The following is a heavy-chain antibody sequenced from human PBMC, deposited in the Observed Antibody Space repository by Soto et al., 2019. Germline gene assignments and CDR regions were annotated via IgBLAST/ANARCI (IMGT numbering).Heavy chain of an antibody. CDR2: IIPILGIA. D-gene: IGHD2-15*01. CDR1: GGTFSSYT. J-gene: IGHJ4*02. V-gene: IGHV1-69*02. Sequence: QVQLVQSGAEVKKPGSSVKVSCKASGGTFSSYTISWVRQAPGQGLEWMGRIIPILGIANYAQKFQGRVTITAGKSPDTAYMEVSSLGSGGTAVYYWAGGGPGTSCSGGRCSDYWGQGTLVNVSS. CDR3: AGGGPGTSCSGGRCSDY.